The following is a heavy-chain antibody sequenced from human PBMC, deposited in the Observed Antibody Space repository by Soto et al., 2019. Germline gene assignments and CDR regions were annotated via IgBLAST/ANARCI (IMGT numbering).Heavy chain of an antibody. J-gene: IGHJ4*02. Sequence: PSETLSLTCTVSGDSMSGYYWSWLRQSPGKGLEWIGYVYYSGSTNYNPSLKGRVTMSADTSKKKFSLKLTSVTAADTALYFCAKYRRTDAEGYTFDYWGQGALVTVPQ. CDR1: GDSMSGYY. V-gene: IGHV4-59*01. CDR2: VYYSGST. D-gene: IGHD2-15*01. CDR3: AKYRRTDAEGYTFDY.